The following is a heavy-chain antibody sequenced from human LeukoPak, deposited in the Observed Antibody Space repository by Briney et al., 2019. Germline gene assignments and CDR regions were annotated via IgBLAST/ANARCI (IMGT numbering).Heavy chain of an antibody. Sequence: SSETLSLTCTVSGGSVSRTGSYWGWIRQPPGKGLEWIGNVYYGGTAYYNPSLKSRVTISVDTSKNQFSLKLGSVTAADTAMYYCASVEVVVTATKILNWFDPWGQGTLVSVST. CDR3: ASVEVVVTATKILNWFDP. D-gene: IGHD2-15*01. CDR1: GGSVSRTGSY. CDR2: VYYGGTA. V-gene: IGHV4-39*01. J-gene: IGHJ5*02.